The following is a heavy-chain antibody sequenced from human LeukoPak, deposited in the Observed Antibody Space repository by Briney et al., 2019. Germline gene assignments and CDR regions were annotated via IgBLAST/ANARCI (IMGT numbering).Heavy chain of an antibody. CDR2: IYHTGDT. D-gene: IGHD3-22*01. V-gene: IGHV4-4*02. Sequence: PSETLSLTCAVSGASISSYNWWSWVRQPPGKGLEWIGEIYHTGDTNYNPSLKSRIAMSLDKSKNQFSLTLTSVTAADTAVYYCARGRAYYDSTGYGYWGQGTLVTVSS. J-gene: IGHJ4*02. CDR3: ARGRAYYDSTGYGY. CDR1: GASISSYNW.